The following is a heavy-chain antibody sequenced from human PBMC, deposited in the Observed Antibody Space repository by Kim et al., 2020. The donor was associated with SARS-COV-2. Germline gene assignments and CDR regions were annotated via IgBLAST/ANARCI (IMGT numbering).Heavy chain of an antibody. J-gene: IGHJ5*02. D-gene: IGHD6-13*01. CDR1: GGSISSSNW. CDR2: IYHSGST. V-gene: IGHV4-4*02. CDR3: ARVRTIAAAGPFDP. Sequence: SETLSLTCAVSGGSISSSNWWSWVRQPPGKGLEWIGEIYHSGSTNYNPSLKSRVTISVDKSKNQFSLKLSSVTAADTAVYYCARVRTIAAAGPFDPWGQGTLVTVSS.